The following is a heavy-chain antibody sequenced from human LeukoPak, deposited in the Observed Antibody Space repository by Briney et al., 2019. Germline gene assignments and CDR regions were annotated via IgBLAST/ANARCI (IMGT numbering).Heavy chain of an antibody. V-gene: IGHV3-21*04. Sequence: GGSLRLSCAASGFTFSSYSMNWVRQAPGKGLEWVSSISSSSSYIYYADSVKGRFTISRDNSKNTLYLQMNSLRAEDTAVYYCARARYYGSGSYFAGAFDIWGQGTTVTVSS. CDR1: GFTFSSYS. J-gene: IGHJ3*02. D-gene: IGHD3-10*01. CDR2: ISSSSSYI. CDR3: ARARYYGSGSYFAGAFDI.